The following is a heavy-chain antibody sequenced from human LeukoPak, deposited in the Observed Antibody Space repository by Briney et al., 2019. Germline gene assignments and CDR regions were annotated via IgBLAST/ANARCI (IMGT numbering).Heavy chain of an antibody. CDR1: GCTFSSYA. Sequence: PGGSLRLSCAASGCTFSSYAMSWVRQAPGKGLEWVSAISGRVGSTYYADSVKGRFTISRDNSKNTVYLQMNSLRADDTAVYYCAKVRSDYYDILTGNYNPLFDYWGQGTLVTVSS. V-gene: IGHV3-23*01. J-gene: IGHJ4*02. D-gene: IGHD3-9*01. CDR3: AKVRSDYYDILTGNYNPLFDY. CDR2: ISGRVGST.